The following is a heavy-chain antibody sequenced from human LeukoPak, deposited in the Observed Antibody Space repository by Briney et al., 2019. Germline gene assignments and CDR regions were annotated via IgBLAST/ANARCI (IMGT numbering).Heavy chain of an antibody. CDR1: GGTFSSYA. V-gene: IGHV1-69*13. J-gene: IGHJ5*02. Sequence: TVKVSCKASGGTFSSYAISWVRQAPGRGLEWMGGIIPIFCTANYAQKFQGRVTITADESTSTAYMELSSLRSEDTAVYYCARDVLRFSSRLYNWFDPWGQGTLVTVSS. D-gene: IGHD3-3*01. CDR3: ARDVLRFSSRLYNWFDP. CDR2: IIPIFCTA.